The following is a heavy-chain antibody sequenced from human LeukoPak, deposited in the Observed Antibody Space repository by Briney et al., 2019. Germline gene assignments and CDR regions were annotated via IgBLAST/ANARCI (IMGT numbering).Heavy chain of an antibody. J-gene: IGHJ4*02. CDR3: ARGPYCSGGSCLFTFDY. Sequence: ASVKVSCKASGYTFTSYAMNWVRQAPGQGLEWMGWINTNTGNPTYAQGFTGRFVFSLDTSVSTAYLQISSLKAEDTAVYYCARGPYCSGGSCLFTFDYWGQGTLVTVSS. D-gene: IGHD2-15*01. CDR2: INTNTGNP. V-gene: IGHV7-4-1*02. CDR1: GYTFTSYA.